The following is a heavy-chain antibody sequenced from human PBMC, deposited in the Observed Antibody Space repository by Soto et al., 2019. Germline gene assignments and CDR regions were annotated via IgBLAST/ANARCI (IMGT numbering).Heavy chain of an antibody. V-gene: IGHV1-2*04. CDR3: ARGHSTDCSNGVCSFFYNHEMDV. CDR2: INPKSGGT. Sequence: GTSVKLSCKASGYSFTDYHIHWVRQAPGQGLEWLGRINPKSGGTSTAQKFQGWVTMTRDRSISTVYMELTRLRSDDTAVYFCARGHSTDCSNGVCSFFYNHEMDVWGQGTTVTVSS. J-gene: IGHJ6*02. CDR1: GYSFTDYH. D-gene: IGHD2-8*01.